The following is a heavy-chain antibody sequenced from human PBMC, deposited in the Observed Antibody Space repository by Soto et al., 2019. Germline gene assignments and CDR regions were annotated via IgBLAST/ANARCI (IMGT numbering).Heavy chain of an antibody. CDR3: ARTSKTGRYYDFWSGYFHELLDV. CDR1: GGSISSSSYY. Sequence: PSETLSLTCTVSGGSISSSSYYWGWIRQPPGKGLEWIGSIYYSGSTYYNPSLKSRVTISVDTSKNQFSLKLSSVTAADTAVYYCARTSKTGRYYDFWSGYFHELLDVWGQGTLVIVSS. V-gene: IGHV4-39*01. D-gene: IGHD3-3*01. CDR2: IYYSGST. J-gene: IGHJ4*02.